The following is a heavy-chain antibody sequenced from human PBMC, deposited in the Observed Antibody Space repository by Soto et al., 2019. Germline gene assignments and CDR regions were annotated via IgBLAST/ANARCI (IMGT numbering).Heavy chain of an antibody. CDR2: INHSGST. CDR1: GGSFSGYY. CDR3: ERERYNWNYYGMDV. V-gene: IGHV4-34*01. J-gene: IGHJ6*02. Sequence: SETLSLPCAFYGGSFSGYYWSLIRQPPGKGLEWIGEINHSGSTNYNPSLKSRVTISVDTSKNQFSLKLSSVTAADTAVYYCERERYNWNYYGMDVWGQGNTVTVS. D-gene: IGHD1-20*01.